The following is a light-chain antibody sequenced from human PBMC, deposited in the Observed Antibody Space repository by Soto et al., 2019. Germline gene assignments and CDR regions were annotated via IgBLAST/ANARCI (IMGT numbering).Light chain of an antibody. CDR3: QQYGSSPPLS. CDR1: QSVSSSF. Sequence: EFVLTQSPGTLSLSPGERATLSCRASQSVSSSFLAWYQQKPGQAPSILIYAASTRATGIPDRFSGSGSETDFTLNISRLEPEDFAVYYCQQYGSSPPLSFGGGTKVEIK. CDR2: AAS. V-gene: IGKV3-20*01. J-gene: IGKJ4*01.